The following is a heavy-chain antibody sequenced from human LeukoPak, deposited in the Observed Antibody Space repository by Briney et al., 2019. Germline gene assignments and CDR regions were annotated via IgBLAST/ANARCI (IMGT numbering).Heavy chain of an antibody. Sequence: GGSLRLSCAASGFTVSSNYMSWVRQAPGKGLEWVSVIYSGGSTYYADSVKGRFSISRHNSKNTLYLQMNSLRSEDTAVYYCASRYCTNGVCRRGYYYYYMDVWGKGNTVTVSS. D-gene: IGHD2-8*01. CDR2: IYSGGST. CDR1: GFTVSSNY. V-gene: IGHV3-53*04. J-gene: IGHJ6*03. CDR3: ASRYCTNGVCRRGYYYYYMDV.